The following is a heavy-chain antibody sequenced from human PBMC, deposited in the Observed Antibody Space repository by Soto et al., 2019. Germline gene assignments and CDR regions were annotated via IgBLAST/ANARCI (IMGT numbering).Heavy chain of an antibody. V-gene: IGHV3-23*04. Sequence: EVQLVESGGGLVQPGGSLRLSCAASGFTFRNNVMNWVRQAPGRGLEWVSAITDNGGSTYYADSVKGRCTISRDNSKNTLYLQMNSLRAEDTAVYYRAKEVYGAARGGMDVWGQGTTVTVSS. CDR2: ITDNGGST. J-gene: IGHJ6*02. CDR3: AKEVYGAARGGMDV. CDR1: GFTFRNNV. D-gene: IGHD3-10*01.